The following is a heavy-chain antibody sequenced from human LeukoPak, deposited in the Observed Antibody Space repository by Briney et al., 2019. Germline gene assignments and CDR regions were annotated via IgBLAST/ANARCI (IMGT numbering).Heavy chain of an antibody. V-gene: IGHV3-21*01. Sequence: PGGSLRLSCAASGFTFGSYSMNWVRQAPGKGLEWVSSISSSSSYIYYADSVKGRFTISRDNAKNSLYLQMNSLRAEDTAVYYCARVEAAAGLSEAYYYYGMDVWGQGTTVTVSS. CDR1: GFTFGSYS. D-gene: IGHD6-13*01. J-gene: IGHJ6*02. CDR2: ISSSSSYI. CDR3: ARVEAAAGLSEAYYYYGMDV.